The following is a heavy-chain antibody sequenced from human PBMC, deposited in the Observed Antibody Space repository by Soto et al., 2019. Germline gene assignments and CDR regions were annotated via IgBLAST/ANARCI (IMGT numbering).Heavy chain of an antibody. CDR1: GNNFNVSW. Sequence: GESVTLSSTVYGNNFNVSWFACLHPIPGKGLEWMGRIDPRDSYVNYSPSFQGHVTISADKSISTAYLQWGSLKASDTAMYYCARLYCTTSTCDSWFDPWGQGNLVTVSA. V-gene: IGHV5-10-1*01. D-gene: IGHD2-2*01. CDR2: IDPRDSYV. CDR3: ARLYCTTSTCDSWFDP. J-gene: IGHJ5*02.